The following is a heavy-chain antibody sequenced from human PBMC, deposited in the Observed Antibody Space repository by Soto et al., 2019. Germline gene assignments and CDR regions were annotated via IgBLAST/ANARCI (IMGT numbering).Heavy chain of an antibody. V-gene: IGHV1-18*01. Sequence: ASVKVSCKASGYTFTSYGISWVRQAPGQGLEWMGWINAYNGNTKYSQKFQGRVTITRDTSASTAYMELSSLRSEDTAVYYCARWVMGGRYYYYGMDVWGQGTTVTVPS. J-gene: IGHJ6*02. CDR2: INAYNGNT. D-gene: IGHD1-26*01. CDR3: ARWVMGGRYYYYGMDV. CDR1: GYTFTSYG.